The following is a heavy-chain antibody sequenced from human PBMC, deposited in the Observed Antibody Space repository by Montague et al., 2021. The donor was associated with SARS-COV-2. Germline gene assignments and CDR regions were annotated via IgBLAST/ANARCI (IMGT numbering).Heavy chain of an antibody. Sequence: SLRLSCAASGFTFSSYALHWVRQAPGKGPEWVAVISYNGRNTQYGDPVKGRATISRDNSKNTLYLQVNSLRTDDTAVYYCAREPKPVGYSYGYTFFEYWGQGSLVTVSS. J-gene: IGHJ4*02. CDR3: AREPKPVGYSYGYTFFEY. CDR2: ISYNGRNT. CDR1: GFTFSSYA. D-gene: IGHD5-18*01. V-gene: IGHV3-30*03.